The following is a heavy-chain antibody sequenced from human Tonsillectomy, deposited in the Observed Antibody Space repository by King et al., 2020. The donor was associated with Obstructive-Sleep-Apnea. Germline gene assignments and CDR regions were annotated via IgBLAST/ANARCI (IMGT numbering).Heavy chain of an antibody. CDR3: AWDCRGGSCYRDGNFDY. V-gene: IGHV3-21*01. J-gene: IGHJ4*02. Sequence: QLVQSGGGLVKPGGSLRLSCAASGFTFSSYSMNWVRQAPGKGLEWVSSISSSSSYIYYADSVKGRFTISRDNAKNSLYLQMNSLRAEDTAWYYGAWDCRGGSCYRDGNFDYWGQGTLVTVSS. D-gene: IGHD2-15*01. CDR1: GFTFSSYS. CDR2: ISSSSSYI.